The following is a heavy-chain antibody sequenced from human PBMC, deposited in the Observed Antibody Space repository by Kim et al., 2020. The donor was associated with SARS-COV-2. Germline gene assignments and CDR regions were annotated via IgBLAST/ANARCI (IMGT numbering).Heavy chain of an antibody. CDR1: GYSFTSYW. Sequence: GESLKISCKGSGYSFTSYWISWVRQMPGKGLEWMGRIDPSDSYTNYSPSFQGHVTISADKSISTAYLQWSSLKASDTAMYYCARRAEWLSTNYYGMDVWGQGTTVTVSS. V-gene: IGHV5-10-1*01. CDR3: ARRAEWLSTNYYGMDV. J-gene: IGHJ6*02. D-gene: IGHD3-3*01. CDR2: IDPSDSYT.